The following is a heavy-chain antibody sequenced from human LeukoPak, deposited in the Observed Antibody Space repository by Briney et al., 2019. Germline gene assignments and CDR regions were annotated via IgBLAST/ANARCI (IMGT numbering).Heavy chain of an antibody. Sequence: SETLSLTCTVSGGSVSSGSYYWSWIRQPPGKGLEWTGYSYYSGSTNYNPSLKSRVTISVDTSKNQFSLKLSSGTAADTAVYYCARGGKYYDILTGYYGMDVWGKGTTVTVSS. J-gene: IGHJ6*04. CDR1: GGSVSSGSYY. CDR3: ARGGKYYDILTGYYGMDV. CDR2: SYYSGST. D-gene: IGHD3-9*01. V-gene: IGHV4-61*01.